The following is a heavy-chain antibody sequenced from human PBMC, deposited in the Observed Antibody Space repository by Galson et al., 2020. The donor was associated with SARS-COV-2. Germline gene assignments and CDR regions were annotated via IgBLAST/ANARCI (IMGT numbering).Heavy chain of an antibody. D-gene: IGHD2-8*01. J-gene: IGHJ6*02. CDR2: IYYSGST. Sequence: SETLSLTCTVSGGSISSGGYYWSWNRQHPGKGLEWIGYIYYSGSTYYNPSLKSRVTISVDTSKNQFSLKLSSVTAADTAVYYCARARCPRACYGMDVWGQGTTVTVSS. V-gene: IGHV4-31*03. CDR1: GGSISSGGYY. CDR3: ARARCPRACYGMDV.